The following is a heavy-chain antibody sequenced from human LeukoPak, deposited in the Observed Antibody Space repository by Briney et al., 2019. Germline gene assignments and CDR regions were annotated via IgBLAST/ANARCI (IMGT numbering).Heavy chain of an antibody. D-gene: IGHD3-16*02. CDR3: ARPIGGVIVGSFDY. CDR1: GFTFSSYW. V-gene: IGHV3-7*01. J-gene: IGHJ4*02. Sequence: RGSLRLSCAASGFTFSSYWMSWVRQAPGKGLEWVANIKQDGSEKYYVDSGKGRFTISRDNAKNSLYLQMNGLRAEDTAVYYCARPIGGVIVGSFDYWGQGTLVTVSS. CDR2: IKQDGSEK.